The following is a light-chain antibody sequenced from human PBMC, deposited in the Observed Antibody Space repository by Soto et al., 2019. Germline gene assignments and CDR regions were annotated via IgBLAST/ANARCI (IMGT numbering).Light chain of an antibody. Sequence: ALTQPPSASGSPGQSVTISCTGTSSDVGGYNYVSWYQQYPGKAPKLMIYEVSKRPSGVPDRFSGSKSGYTASLTVSGLQAEDEADYYCSSYAGSSNFYVFGTGTKVTVL. CDR2: EVS. CDR1: SSDVGGYNY. V-gene: IGLV2-8*01. J-gene: IGLJ1*01. CDR3: SSYAGSSNFYV.